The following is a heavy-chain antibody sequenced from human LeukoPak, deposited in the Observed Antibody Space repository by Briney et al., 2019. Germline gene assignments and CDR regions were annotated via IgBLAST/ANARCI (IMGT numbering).Heavy chain of an antibody. J-gene: IGHJ5*02. CDR3: AKDRVSPGFNWFDP. V-gene: IGHV3-23*01. CDR1: GVIISSYA. D-gene: IGHD2/OR15-2a*01. CDR2: INGRGDNT. Sequence: GGSLRLSCAASGVIISSYAMSWVCQAPGKGLEWVSAINGRGDNTYYADFVKGRFTISRDNSKSTVYLQMNSLRTEDTAVYYCAKDRVSPGFNWFDPWGQGTLVTVSS.